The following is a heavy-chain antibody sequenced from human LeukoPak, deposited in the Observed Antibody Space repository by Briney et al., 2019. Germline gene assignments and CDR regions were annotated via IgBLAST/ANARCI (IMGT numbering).Heavy chain of an antibody. Sequence: GASVKVSCKASGYTVTDNYLHWVRQAPGQGLEWMGWINPKSGATDYAQKFQGRVTMTRDTSINTAYMELTRLRSDDTAVYYCGREYYGSGNYYNPPGGFDPWGQGTLVTVSS. D-gene: IGHD3-10*01. V-gene: IGHV1-2*02. CDR3: GREYYGSGNYYNPPGGFDP. CDR1: GYTVTDNY. CDR2: INPKSGAT. J-gene: IGHJ5*02.